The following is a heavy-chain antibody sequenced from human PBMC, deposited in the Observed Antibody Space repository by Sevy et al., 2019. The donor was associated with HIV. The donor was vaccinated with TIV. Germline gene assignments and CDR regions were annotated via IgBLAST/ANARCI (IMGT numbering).Heavy chain of an antibody. CDR3: ARLGYSNGYDFDF. CDR1: GGSISSGGYY. CDR2: IYTSGST. Sequence: SETLSLTCTVSGGSISSGGYYWSWIRQHPGKGLEWIGYIYTSGSTYYNPSLKSRITMSVDTSKNQFSLKLRSVTAADTAMYNCARLGYSNGYDFDFWGQGTLVTVSS. V-gene: IGHV4-31*03. J-gene: IGHJ4*02. D-gene: IGHD5-12*01.